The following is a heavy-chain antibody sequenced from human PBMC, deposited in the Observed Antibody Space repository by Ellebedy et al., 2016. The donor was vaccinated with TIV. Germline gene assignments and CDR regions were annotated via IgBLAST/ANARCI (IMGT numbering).Heavy chain of an antibody. V-gene: IGHV3-11*01. CDR2: MSNTGSTM. D-gene: IGHD7-27*01. CDR3: ARSTGGWFAP. J-gene: IGHJ5*02. CDR1: GFTFSDYY. Sequence: GESLKISCAASGFTFSDYYMSWKRQDPGKGLGWDAYMSNTGSTMYHADCVKGRMTISRDNANNSVSLQINSPGGEDTAVYYCARSTGGWFAPWGQGTLVTVSS.